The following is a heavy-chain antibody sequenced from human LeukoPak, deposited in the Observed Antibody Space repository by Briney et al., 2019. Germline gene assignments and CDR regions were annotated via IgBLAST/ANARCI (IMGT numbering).Heavy chain of an antibody. CDR1: GDSVSSNSAA. V-gene: IGHV6-1*01. CDR2: TYYRSKWYN. J-gene: IGHJ6*02. D-gene: IGHD5-12*01. Sequence: SQTLSLTCAISGDSVSSNSAAWNWIRQSPSRGLEWLGRTYYRSKWYNDYAVSVKSRITINPDTSKNQFSLRLNSVTPEDTAVYYCARDRRDIVAPGRYYYYYGMDVWGQGTTVTVSS. CDR3: ARDRRDIVAPGRYYYYYGMDV.